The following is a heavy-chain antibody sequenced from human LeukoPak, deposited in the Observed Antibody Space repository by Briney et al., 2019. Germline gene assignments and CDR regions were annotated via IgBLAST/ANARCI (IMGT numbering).Heavy chain of an antibody. J-gene: IGHJ3*02. V-gene: IGHV3-33*06. CDR1: GFTFSRHG. CDR3: AKYGDYDAFDI. CDR2: KWYDGSNK. Sequence: GGSLRLSCVASGFTFSRHGMHWVRQAPGKGLEWVTVKWYDGSNKYYADSVKGRFTISRDNSKNTLYLQMNSLSTADPAIYYCAKYGDYDAFDICGQGAMVTASS. D-gene: IGHD4-17*01.